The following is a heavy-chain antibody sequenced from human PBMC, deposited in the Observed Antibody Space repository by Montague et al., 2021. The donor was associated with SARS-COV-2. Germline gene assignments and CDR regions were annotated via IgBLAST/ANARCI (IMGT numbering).Heavy chain of an antibody. CDR1: GGSISSYY. J-gene: IGHJ4*02. V-gene: IGHV4-59*08. CDR3: ARHALGYFDWLNEGYFDY. Sequence: SETLSLTCTVSGGSISSYYWSWIRQPPGEGLEWIGYIYYSGSTNYNPSLKSRVTISVDTSKNQFSLKLSSVTAAGTAVYYCARHALGYFDWLNEGYFDYWGQGALVTVSS. D-gene: IGHD3-9*01. CDR2: IYYSGST.